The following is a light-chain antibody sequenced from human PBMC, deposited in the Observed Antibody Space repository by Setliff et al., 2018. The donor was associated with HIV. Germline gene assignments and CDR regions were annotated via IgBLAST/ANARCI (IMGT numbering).Light chain of an antibody. CDR2: DVN. J-gene: IGLJ1*01. CDR3: CSNAARPTFYV. V-gene: IGLV2-11*01. Sequence: QSVLTQPRSVSGSPGQSVSISCTGTTSDFGSYDFVSWYQQHPDKAPKLIIYDVNKRPSGVPDRFSGSKSGNTASLIISGLQTDDEADYFCCSNAARPTFYVFGTGTKVTV. CDR1: TSDFGSYDF.